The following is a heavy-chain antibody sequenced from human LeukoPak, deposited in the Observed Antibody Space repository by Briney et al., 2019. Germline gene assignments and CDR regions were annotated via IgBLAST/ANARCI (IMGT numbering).Heavy chain of an antibody. D-gene: IGHD3-22*01. CDR1: GGSISSTTYF. CDR2: IYHSGST. V-gene: IGHV4-39*07. Sequence: PSETLSLTCTVSGGSISSTTYFWGWIRQPPGKGLEWIGEIYHSGSTNYNPSLKSRVTISVDKSKNQFSLKLSSVTAADTAVYYCARAENYDSSGYYQTYYFDYWGQGTLVTVSS. J-gene: IGHJ4*02. CDR3: ARAENYDSSGYYQTYYFDY.